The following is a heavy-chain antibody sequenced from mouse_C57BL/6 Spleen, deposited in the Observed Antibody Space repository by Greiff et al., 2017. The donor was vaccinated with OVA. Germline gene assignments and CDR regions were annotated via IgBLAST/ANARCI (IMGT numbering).Heavy chain of an antibody. D-gene: IGHD1-1*01. Sequence: VQLQQSGPVLVKPGASVKMSCKASGYTFTDYYMNWVKQSHGKSLEWIGVINPYNGGTSYNQKFKGKATLTVDKSSSTAYMELNSLTSEDSAVYYGARSIITTARYFDVWGTGTTVTVSS. CDR2: INPYNGGT. V-gene: IGHV1-19*01. J-gene: IGHJ1*03. CDR3: ARSIITTARYFDV. CDR1: GYTFTDYY.